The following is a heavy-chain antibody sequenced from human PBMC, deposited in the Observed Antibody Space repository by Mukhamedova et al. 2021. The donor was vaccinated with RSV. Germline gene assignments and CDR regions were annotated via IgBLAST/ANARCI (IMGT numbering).Heavy chain of an antibody. V-gene: IGHV1-18*01. CDR2: ISTYNGKT. J-gene: IGHJ4*02. CDR3: AARSGTYPYYFDY. Sequence: EYMGWISTYNGKTNYAQKLQGRVTMTTDTSTSTSYMELSSLSSDYTAVYYCAARSGTYPYYFDYWGQGTLLTVSS. D-gene: IGHD3-10*01.